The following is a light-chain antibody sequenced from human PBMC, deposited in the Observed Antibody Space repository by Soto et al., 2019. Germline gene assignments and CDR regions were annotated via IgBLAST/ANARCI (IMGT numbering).Light chain of an antibody. J-gene: IGKJ2*01. CDR2: DAS. CDR3: QQYDIWPPYT. V-gene: IGKV3-15*01. Sequence: EVVMTQSPASLSASPGERVTLSCRASQNIRSSLAWYQQSPGQAPRLLIYDASTRATGIPPRFSGGGSGTEFTVTISSLQSEDFAIYYCQQYDIWPPYTFGQGTKVEF. CDR1: QNIRSS.